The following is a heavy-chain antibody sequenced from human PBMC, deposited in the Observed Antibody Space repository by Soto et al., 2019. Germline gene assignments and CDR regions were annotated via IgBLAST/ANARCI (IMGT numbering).Heavy chain of an antibody. CDR2: IYYSGST. CDR1: GGSISSYY. Sequence: SETLSLTCTVSGGSISSYYWSWIRQPPGKGLEWIGYIYYSGSTNYNPSLKSRVTISVDTSKNQFSLKLSSVTAADTAVYYSAGYRFYYDYWGQGTLVTVAS. J-gene: IGHJ4*02. D-gene: IGHD5-12*01. V-gene: IGHV4-59*01. CDR3: AGYRFYYDY.